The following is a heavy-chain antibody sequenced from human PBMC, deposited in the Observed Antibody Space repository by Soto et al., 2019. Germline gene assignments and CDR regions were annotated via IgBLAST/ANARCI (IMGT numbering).Heavy chain of an antibody. Sequence: PGGSLRLSCAASGFTFSSYAMSWVRQAPGKGLEWVSAISGSGGSTYYADSVKGRFTISRDNSKNTLYLQMNSLRAEDTAVYYYAKGVGSSWHYYYGMDVWGQGTMVTVSS. D-gene: IGHD6-13*01. CDR3: AKGVGSSWHYYYGMDV. J-gene: IGHJ6*02. CDR2: ISGSGGST. CDR1: GFTFSSYA. V-gene: IGHV3-23*01.